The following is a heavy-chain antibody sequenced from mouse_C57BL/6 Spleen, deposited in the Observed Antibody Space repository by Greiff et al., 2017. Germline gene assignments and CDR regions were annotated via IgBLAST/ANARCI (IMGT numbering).Heavy chain of an antibody. CDR1: GYTFTSYW. Sequence: VQLQQSGAELVKPGASVKMSCKASGYTFTSYWITWVKQRPGQGLEWIGDIYPGSGSTNYNEKFKSKATLTVDTSSSTAYMQLSSLTSEDSAVYYCARSKNYYGRDWYCDVWGTGTTVTVSS. J-gene: IGHJ1*03. CDR3: ARSKNYYGRDWYCDV. D-gene: IGHD1-1*01. CDR2: IYPGSGST. V-gene: IGHV1-55*01.